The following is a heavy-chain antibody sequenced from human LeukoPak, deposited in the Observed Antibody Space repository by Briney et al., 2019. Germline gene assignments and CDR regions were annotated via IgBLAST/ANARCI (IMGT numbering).Heavy chain of an antibody. J-gene: IGHJ4*02. CDR2: ISYDSRHE. V-gene: IGHV3-30*03. CDR1: GFPFRDHA. CDR3: ARDEFDGYNLGPSIY. Sequence: PWGTLCLSCDASGFPFRDHAMHWVRQGPGQGLERVAVISYDSRHENYADSVKGRFTVYRDDSRNTLYLQMNSLKTDDTAVYFCARDEFDGYNLGPSIYWGQGTLVTVSS. D-gene: IGHD5-24*01.